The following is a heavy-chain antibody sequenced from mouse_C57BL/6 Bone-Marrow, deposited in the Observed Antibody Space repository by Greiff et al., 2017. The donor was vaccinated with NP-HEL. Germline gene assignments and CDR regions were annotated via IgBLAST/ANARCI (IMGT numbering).Heavy chain of an antibody. CDR1: GYTFTNYW. CDR2: IYPGGGYT. V-gene: IGHV1-63*01. D-gene: IGHD1-1*01. Sequence: QVQLQQSGAELVRPGPSVKMSCKASGYTFTNYWIGWAKQRPGHGLEWIGDIYPGGGYTNYNEKFKGKATLTADKSSSTAYMQFSSLTSEDSAIYYCAVITTVVAPDYWGQGTTLTVSS. CDR3: AVITTVVAPDY. J-gene: IGHJ2*01.